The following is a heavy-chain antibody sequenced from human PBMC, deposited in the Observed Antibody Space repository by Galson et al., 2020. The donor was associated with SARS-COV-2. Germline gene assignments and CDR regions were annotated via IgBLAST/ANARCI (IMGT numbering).Heavy chain of an antibody. CDR3: AKRLVRGYSSKPHGMDV. CDR2: ISYDGSNK. D-gene: IGHD6-13*01. CDR1: GFTFSTYG. Sequence: GESLRLSCAASGFTFSTYGMHWVRQAPGKGLEWVAVISYDGSNKYYADSVKGRFTISRDNSKNTLYLQMNSLRAEDTAVYYCAKRLVRGYSSKPHGMDVWGQGTTVTVSS. V-gene: IGHV3-30*18. J-gene: IGHJ6*02.